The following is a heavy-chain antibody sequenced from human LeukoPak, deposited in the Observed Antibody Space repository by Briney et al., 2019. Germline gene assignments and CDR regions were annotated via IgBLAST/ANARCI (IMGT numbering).Heavy chain of an antibody. J-gene: IGHJ5*02. V-gene: IGHV4-34*01. CDR2: INHSGST. CDR1: GGSFSGYY. Sequence: MPSETLSLTCAVYGGSFSGYYWSWIRQPPGKGLEWIGEINHSGSTNYNPSLKSRVTISVDTSKNQFSLKLSSVTAADTAVYYCARPTQYVGRIGWFDPWGQGTLVTVSS. D-gene: IGHD3-10*01. CDR3: ARPTQYVGRIGWFDP.